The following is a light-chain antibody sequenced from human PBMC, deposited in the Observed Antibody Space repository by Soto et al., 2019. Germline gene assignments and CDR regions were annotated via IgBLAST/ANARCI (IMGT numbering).Light chain of an antibody. Sequence: QAVVTQEPSLTVSPGGTVTLTCASSTGAVTSGYSPNWFQQKPGQEPRALIYSTSNTHSWTPARFSGSLLGGKGALTLSGVQPEDEAEYYCLIFYGGAGVFGGGTKLTVL. CDR3: LIFYGGAGV. CDR1: TGAVTSGYS. V-gene: IGLV7-43*01. CDR2: STS. J-gene: IGLJ3*02.